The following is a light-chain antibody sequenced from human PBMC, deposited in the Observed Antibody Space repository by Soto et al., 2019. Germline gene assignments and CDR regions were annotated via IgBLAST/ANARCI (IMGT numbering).Light chain of an antibody. Sequence: EIVLTQSPGTLSLSPGERATLSCRASQSVRSTYLAWYQQKPGQAPRLLIHGASSRATGIPDRFSGSGSGTDFKLGISRLEPEDFAVYYCQYYSSSLSITFGQGTLLDIK. CDR3: QYYSSSLSIT. CDR1: QSVRSTY. J-gene: IGKJ5*01. CDR2: GAS. V-gene: IGKV3-20*01.